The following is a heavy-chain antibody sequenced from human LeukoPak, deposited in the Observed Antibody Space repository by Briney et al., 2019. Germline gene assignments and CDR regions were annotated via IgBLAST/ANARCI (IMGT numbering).Heavy chain of an antibody. CDR1: VFTFSSHR. CDR3: ARGSSAIDY. Sequence: VGSLRLASAASVFTFSSHRTSGGRQTPGGGLEWVGNIKQDGSEKTYVDSVKGRFTISRDNAENSLYPQMNSLRVEDTAVYYCARGSSAIDYWGQGTLVTVSS. D-gene: IGHD6-19*01. V-gene: IGHV3-7*01. CDR2: IKQDGSEK. J-gene: IGHJ4*02.